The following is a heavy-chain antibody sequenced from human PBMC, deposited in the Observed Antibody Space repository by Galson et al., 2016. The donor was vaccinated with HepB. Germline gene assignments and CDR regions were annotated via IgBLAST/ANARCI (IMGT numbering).Heavy chain of an antibody. J-gene: IGHJ3*02. CDR1: GFTFSRSW. CDR2: IKEDGSEQ. D-gene: IGHD2-15*01. Sequence: SLRLSCAASGFTFSRSWMTWVRQAPGKGLEWVANIKEDGSEQFYVDSVKGRFTISRDNAKSSLYLHMNSLRAQDTAVYHCARDPAQRSCNGANCWGAFDICGQGTMVTVSS. CDR3: ARDPAQRSCNGANCWGAFDI. V-gene: IGHV3-7*01.